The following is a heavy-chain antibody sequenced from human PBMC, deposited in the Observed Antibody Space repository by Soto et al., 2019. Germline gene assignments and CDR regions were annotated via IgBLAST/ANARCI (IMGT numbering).Heavy chain of an antibody. CDR2: ISDSGSA. CDR1: DASTSGYY. CDR3: ARAGRNDRSPYSGGWYFLAS. V-gene: IGHV4-59*01. Sequence: SETLSLTCTVSDASTSGYYWGWIRQPPGRGLEWIGYISDSGSATYNPSLKSRVTIFVHSSPNDFSLELTSVSAADTAVYYCARAGRNDRSPYSGGWYFLASWGQGTLVTGSS. D-gene: IGHD6-13*01. J-gene: IGHJ4*02.